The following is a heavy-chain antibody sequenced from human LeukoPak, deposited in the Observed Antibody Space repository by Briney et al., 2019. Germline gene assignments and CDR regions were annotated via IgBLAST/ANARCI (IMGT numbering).Heavy chain of an antibody. CDR2: ICGRSNYI. V-gene: IGHV3-21*01. Sequence: PGGSLRLSCVASGYTLSSYSIHWVRHAPGKGLEWVSSICGRSNYIYYADSVRGRFSISRDDARDVLYLQMNSLRAEDTAVYFCVRLRRNSDTSGFYYYYDFWGQGTLVTVSS. J-gene: IGHJ4*02. D-gene: IGHD3-22*01. CDR1: GYTLSSYS. CDR3: VRLRRNSDTSGFYYYYDF.